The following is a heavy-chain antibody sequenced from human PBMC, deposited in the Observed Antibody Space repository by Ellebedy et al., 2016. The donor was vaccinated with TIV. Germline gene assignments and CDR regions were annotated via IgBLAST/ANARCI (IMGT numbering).Heavy chain of an antibody. CDR3: ARDPFDSAGVDAFDI. V-gene: IGHV4-30-4*01. J-gene: IGHJ3*02. D-gene: IGHD2-15*01. CDR1: GGSISSGDSY. Sequence: SETLSLXXSVSGGSISSGDSYWSWIRQPPGKGLEWIGYIYYSGSTNYSPSLKSRVTISVDTSKNQFSLKLSSVTAADTAAYYCARDPFDSAGVDAFDIWGQGTMVTVSS. CDR2: IYYSGST.